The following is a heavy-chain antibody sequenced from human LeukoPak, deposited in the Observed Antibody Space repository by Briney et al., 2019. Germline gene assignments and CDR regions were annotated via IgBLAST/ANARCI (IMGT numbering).Heavy chain of an antibody. J-gene: IGHJ4*02. CDR2: IYYTGST. V-gene: IGHV4-59*01. D-gene: IGHD4-23*01. Sequence: SETLSLTCTVSGGSISSYYWSWIRRPPGKGLEWIGYIYYTGSTNYNPFLKSRVTISVDTSKNQFSLELSSVTAADTAVYYCARVGFGNTPHPIDYWGQGTLVTVSS. CDR1: GGSISSYY. CDR3: ARVGFGNTPHPIDY.